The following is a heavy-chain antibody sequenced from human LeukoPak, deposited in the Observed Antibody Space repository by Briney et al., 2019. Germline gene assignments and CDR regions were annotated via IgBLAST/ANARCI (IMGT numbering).Heavy chain of an antibody. V-gene: IGHV3-20*04. CDR2: INWNGGST. J-gene: IGHJ4*02. D-gene: IGHD4-17*01. Sequence: PGGSLRLSCAASGFTFSNHGMNWVRQAPGKGLEWVSGINWNGGSTGYADSVKGRFTISRDNAKNSLYLQMNSLRAEDTALYYCARGYGDVRGFDYWGQGTLVTVSS. CDR3: ARGYGDVRGFDY. CDR1: GFTFSNHG.